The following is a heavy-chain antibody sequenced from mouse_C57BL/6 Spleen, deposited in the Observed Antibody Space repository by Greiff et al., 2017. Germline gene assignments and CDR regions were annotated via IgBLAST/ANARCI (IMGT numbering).Heavy chain of an antibody. J-gene: IGHJ3*01. Sequence: QVQLQQPGAELVMPGASVKLSCKASGYTFTSYWMHWVKQRPGQGLEWIGEIDPSDSYTNYNQKFKGKSTVTVDKSSSTAYMQLSSLTSEDSAVYYCARGDDGYPSAWFAYWGQGTLVTVSA. V-gene: IGHV1-69*01. D-gene: IGHD2-3*01. CDR1: GYTFTSYW. CDR2: IDPSDSYT. CDR3: ARGDDGYPSAWFAY.